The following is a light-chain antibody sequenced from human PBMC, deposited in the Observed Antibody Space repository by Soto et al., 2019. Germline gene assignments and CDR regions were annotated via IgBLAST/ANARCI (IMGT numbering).Light chain of an antibody. V-gene: IGKV1-39*01. J-gene: IGKJ1*01. CDR1: QSISIY. Sequence: DIQMTQSPSSLSASVGDRVTITCRASQSISIYLDWYQQKPGKAPKLLIYAASSLQSGVPSRFSGSGSGTDFILTISSLQPEDFATYHCQQSYTTPRTFGQGTKVEIK. CDR2: AAS. CDR3: QQSYTTPRT.